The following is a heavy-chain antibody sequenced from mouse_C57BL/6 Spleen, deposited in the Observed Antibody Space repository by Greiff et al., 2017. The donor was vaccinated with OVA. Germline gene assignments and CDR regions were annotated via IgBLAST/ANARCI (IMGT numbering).Heavy chain of an antibody. J-gene: IGHJ1*03. CDR2: IWRGGST. V-gene: IGHV2-5*01. CDR1: GFSFTSYG. D-gene: IGHD1-1*01. Sequence: VQLQQSGPGLVQPSQCLSITCTVSGFSFTSYGVHWVRQSPGKGLEWLGVIWRGGSTDYNAAFMSRLSITKDNSKSQVFFKMNSLQADDTAIYYCAKTPGGYYGSSQGYFDVWGTGTTVTVSS. CDR3: AKTPGGYYGSSQGYFDV.